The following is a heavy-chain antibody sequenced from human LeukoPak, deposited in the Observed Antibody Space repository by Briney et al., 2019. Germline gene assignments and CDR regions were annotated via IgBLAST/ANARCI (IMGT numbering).Heavy chain of an antibody. Sequence: ASVKVSCKASGYTFTSYDINWVRQATGQGLEWMGWMNPNSGNTGYAQQFQGRVTMTEDTSTDTAYMELSSLRSEDTAVYYCATGRKSRAMARGYYGMDVWGQGTTVTVSS. CDR3: ATGRKSRAMARGYYGMDV. V-gene: IGHV1-8*01. CDR1: GYTFTSYD. D-gene: IGHD5-18*01. CDR2: MNPNSGNT. J-gene: IGHJ6*02.